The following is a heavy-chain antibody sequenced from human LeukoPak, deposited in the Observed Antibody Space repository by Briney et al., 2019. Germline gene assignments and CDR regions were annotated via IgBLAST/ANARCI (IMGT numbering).Heavy chain of an antibody. CDR2: IYSGGST. J-gene: IGHJ4*02. CDR3: ARFRWLQYFDY. D-gene: IGHD5-24*01. Sequence: GGSLRLSCAASEFSVGSNYMTWVRQAPGNGLEWVSLIYSGGSTYYADSVKGRFTISRDNSKNTLYLQMNSLRAEDTAVYYCARFRWLQYFDYWGQGTLVTVSS. V-gene: IGHV3-66*01. CDR1: EFSVGSNY.